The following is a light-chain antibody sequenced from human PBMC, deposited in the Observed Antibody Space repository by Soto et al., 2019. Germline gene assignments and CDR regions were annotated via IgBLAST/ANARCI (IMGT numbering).Light chain of an antibody. Sequence: QAVVAQSSSASASLGSSVKLTCTLSSGHSTYIIAWHQQQTGKAPRYLMNLEGSGTYNKGSGVPDRFSGSSSGANRHLTISNLQSEDEADYYCETWDSNTRVFGGGTKLTVL. V-gene: IGLV4-60*03. J-gene: IGLJ3*02. CDR2: LEGSGTY. CDR1: SGHSTYI. CDR3: ETWDSNTRV.